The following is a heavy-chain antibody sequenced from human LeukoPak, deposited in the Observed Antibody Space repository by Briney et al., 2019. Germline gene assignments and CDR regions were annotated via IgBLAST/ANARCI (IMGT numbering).Heavy chain of an antibody. J-gene: IGHJ6*03. CDR1: GFTFSSYW. CDR3: ARANGSGSYYQGYYYMDV. CDR2: IKQDGSEK. Sequence: GGSLRLSCAASGFTFSSYWMSWVRQAPGKGLEWVANIKQDGSEKYYVDSVKGRFTISRDNAKNSLYLQMNSLRAEDTAVYYCARANGSGSYYQGYYYMDVWGKGTTVTVSS. D-gene: IGHD3-10*01. V-gene: IGHV3-7*01.